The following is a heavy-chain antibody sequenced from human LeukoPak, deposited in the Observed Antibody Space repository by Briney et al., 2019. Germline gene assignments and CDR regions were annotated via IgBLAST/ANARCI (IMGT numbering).Heavy chain of an antibody. V-gene: IGHV3-30*18. J-gene: IGHJ6*02. CDR3: TNGDYVSGDAFSRLAPYKKYYDVDV. CDR2: ISYDGSTK. D-gene: IGHD3-10*01. CDR1: GVTFSNSF. Sequence: GGSLRLSCTASGVTFSNSFMHWVRQAPGKGLEWVAIISYDGSTKNYADSVKGRFTISRDNSKNTLYLQMNSLRAEDTAVYYCTNGDYVSGDAFSRLAPYKKYYDVDVWGQGTTVTVSS.